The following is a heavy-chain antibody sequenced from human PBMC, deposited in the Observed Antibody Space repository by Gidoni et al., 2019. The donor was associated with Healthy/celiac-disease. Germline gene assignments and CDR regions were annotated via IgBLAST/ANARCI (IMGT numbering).Heavy chain of an antibody. CDR2: IYYSGST. Sequence: QLQLQESGPGLVKPSETLSITCTVSGGSIRSSSYYWGWIRQPPGKGLEWIGSIYYSGSTYYNPSLKSRVTISVDTSKNQFSLKLSSVTAADTAVYYCARSYDSSGYYYSYNWFDPWGQGTLVTVSP. CDR1: GGSIRSSSYY. CDR3: ARSYDSSGYYYSYNWFDP. D-gene: IGHD3-22*01. J-gene: IGHJ5*02. V-gene: IGHV4-39*01.